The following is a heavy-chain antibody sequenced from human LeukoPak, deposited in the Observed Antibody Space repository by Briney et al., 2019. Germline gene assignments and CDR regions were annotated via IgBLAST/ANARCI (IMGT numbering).Heavy chain of an antibody. D-gene: IGHD3-10*01. J-gene: IGHJ4*02. V-gene: IGHV3-48*03. CDR2: ISSGGSTI. CDR3: ARDIGRFGELSPIDY. Sequence: TGGSLRLSCAASGFTFSSHEMNWVRQPPGKGLEWVSYISSGGSTIYYADSVKGRFTVSRDNAKNSLYLQMNSLRAEDTAVYYCARDIGRFGELSPIDYWGQGTLVTVSS. CDR1: GFTFSSHE.